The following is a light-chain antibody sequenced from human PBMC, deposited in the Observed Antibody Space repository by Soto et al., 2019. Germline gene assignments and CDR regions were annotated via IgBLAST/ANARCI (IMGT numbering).Light chain of an antibody. CDR2: DAS. CDR3: QQRSNWPPVT. V-gene: IGKV3-11*01. CDR1: QSVSRH. J-gene: IGKJ4*01. Sequence: EVVLTQSPATLSLSPGERATLSCRASQSVSRHLAWYQQKPGQAPRLLILDASDRATGIPARFSGSGSGTNFTLTFSSLEPEDFAVYYCQQRSNWPPVTFGGGTKVEIK.